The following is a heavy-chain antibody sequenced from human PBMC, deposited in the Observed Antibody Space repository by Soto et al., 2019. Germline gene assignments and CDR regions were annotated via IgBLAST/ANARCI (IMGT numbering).Heavy chain of an antibody. CDR3: AIAGIADTFDY. CDR2: ISYEGSNK. J-gene: IGHJ4*02. D-gene: IGHD6-13*01. Sequence: QVQLVESGGGVVQPGRSLRLSCAASGFTFSSYAMHWVSQAPGKGLEWVAGISYEGSNKYYADSVKGRFTISRDNSKNTLYLQMNSLIAEDTALYYCAIAGIADTFDYWGQGTLVTVSS. CDR1: GFTFSSYA. V-gene: IGHV3-30-3*01.